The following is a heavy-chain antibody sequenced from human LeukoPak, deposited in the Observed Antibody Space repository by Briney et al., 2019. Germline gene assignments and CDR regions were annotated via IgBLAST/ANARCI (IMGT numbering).Heavy chain of an antibody. D-gene: IGHD3-10*01. J-gene: IGHJ6*02. CDR3: ARAIFGDSYHGIDV. Sequence: MASETLSLTCTVSGGSIGNYYWTWIRQPAGKGLEWIGRIFVSGSTNYNPSLKGRVTMSVEPSKKQFSLRLTSMSAADTAVYFCARAIFGDSYHGIDVWGQGTTVTVSS. CDR1: GGSIGNYY. V-gene: IGHV4-4*07. CDR2: IFVSGST.